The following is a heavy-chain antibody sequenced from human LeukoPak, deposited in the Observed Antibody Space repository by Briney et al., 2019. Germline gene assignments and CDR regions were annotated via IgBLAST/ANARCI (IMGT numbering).Heavy chain of an antibody. CDR2: IHHTGST. J-gene: IGHJ6*03. V-gene: IGHV4-4*02. CDR1: GGSISSGNW. Sequence: SGTLSLTCAVSGGSISSGNWWSWVRQPPGKGLEWFGEIHHTGSTYSNPSLKSRVTISVDTSKNQFSLNLSSVTAADTAVYYCARVGYYPDYYMDVWGKGTTVTVSS. CDR3: ARVGYYPDYYMDV. D-gene: IGHD2-21*01.